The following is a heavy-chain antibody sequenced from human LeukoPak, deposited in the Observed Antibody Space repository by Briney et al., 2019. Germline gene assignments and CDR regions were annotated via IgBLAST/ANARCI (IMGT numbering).Heavy chain of an antibody. V-gene: IGHV4-59*01. D-gene: IGHD3-22*01. CDR1: GGSISSYY. Sequence: SSETLSLTCTVSGGSISSYYWSWIRQPPGKGLEWIGYIYYSGSIKYNPSLKSRVTMSVDTSKNQFSLKLSSVTAADTAIYYCARENPSGYYNPPIDYWGQGTLVTVSS. CDR2: IYYSGSI. CDR3: ARENPSGYYNPPIDY. J-gene: IGHJ4*02.